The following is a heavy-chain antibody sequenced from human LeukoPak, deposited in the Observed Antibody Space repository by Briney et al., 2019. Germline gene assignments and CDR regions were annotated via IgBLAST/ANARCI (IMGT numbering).Heavy chain of an antibody. CDR3: ARRPGYCSGGSCYSSNWFDP. J-gene: IGHJ5*02. CDR1: GYSFTSYW. D-gene: IGHD2-15*01. CDR2: IYPGDSGT. Sequence: GESLKISCKGSGYSFTSYWIGWVRQMPGKGLEWMGIIYPGDSGTRYSPSFQGQVTISADKSISTAYLQWSSLKASDTAMYYCARRPGYCSGGSCYSSNWFDPWGQGTLVTVSS. V-gene: IGHV5-51*01.